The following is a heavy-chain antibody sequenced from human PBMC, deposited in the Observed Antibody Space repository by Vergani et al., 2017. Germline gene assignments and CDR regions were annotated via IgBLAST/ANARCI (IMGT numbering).Heavy chain of an antibody. J-gene: IGHJ4*02. D-gene: IGHD7-27*01. CDR2: LCPSGST. CDR3: ATGAGPFDI. Sequence: QVQMQESGPGLVKTSATLSLTCSASGAPISYWCWSWLRQPAGKGLEWIGRLCPSGSTNYKPSLKSRVTMSIDTSKNQFSLKLTSVTAADTAVYYCATGAGPFDIWGQGTLVTVSS. V-gene: IGHV4-4*07. CDR1: GAPISYWC.